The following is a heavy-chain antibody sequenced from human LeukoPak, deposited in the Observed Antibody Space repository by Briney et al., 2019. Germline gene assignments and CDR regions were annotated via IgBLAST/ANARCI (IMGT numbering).Heavy chain of an antibody. CDR2: IYWDDDK. V-gene: IGHV2-5*02. Sequence: SGPTLVKPTQTLTLTCTFSGFSLSTSGVGVGWIRQPPGKALERLALIYWDDDKRYSPSLKSRITITKYTSKNHVVLTMTNMDPVDTATYYCAHSHQGLHAFDIWGQGTMVTVSS. J-gene: IGHJ3*02. CDR1: GFSLSTSGVG. CDR3: AHSHQGLHAFDI.